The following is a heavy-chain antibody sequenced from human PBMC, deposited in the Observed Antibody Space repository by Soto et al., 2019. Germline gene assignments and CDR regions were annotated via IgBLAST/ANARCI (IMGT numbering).Heavy chain of an antibody. D-gene: IGHD3-3*01. Sequence: ASVKVSCTVSGSTLTDLSMHWVRQAPGKGLEWMGGFDPEDGETIYAQKFQGRVTMAEDTSTDTAYMELSSLRSEDTAVYYCATGLRFLDSDYWGQGTLVTVSS. J-gene: IGHJ4*02. CDR3: ATGLRFLDSDY. V-gene: IGHV1-24*01. CDR1: GSTLTDLS. CDR2: FDPEDGET.